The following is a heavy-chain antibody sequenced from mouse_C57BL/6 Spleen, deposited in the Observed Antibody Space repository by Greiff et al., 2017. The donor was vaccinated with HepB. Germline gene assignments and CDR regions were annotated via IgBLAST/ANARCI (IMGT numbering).Heavy chain of an antibody. J-gene: IGHJ4*01. Sequence: EVQLVESGGGLVQPGESLKLSCESNEYEFPSHDMSWVRKTPEKRLELVAAINSDGGSTYYPDTMERRFIISRDNTKKTLYLQMSSLRSEDTALYYCAGRDYYSIHYYAMDYWGQGTSVTVSS. CDR1: EYEFPSHD. D-gene: IGHD2-5*01. CDR3: AGRDYYSIHYYAMDY. V-gene: IGHV5-2*01. CDR2: INSDGGST.